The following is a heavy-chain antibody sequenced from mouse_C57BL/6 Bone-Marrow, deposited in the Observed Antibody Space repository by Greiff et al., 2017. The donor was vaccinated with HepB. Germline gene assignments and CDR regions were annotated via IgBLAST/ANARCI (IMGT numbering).Heavy chain of an antibody. CDR1: GYTFTSYW. D-gene: IGHD5-5*01. Sequence: QVQLQQSGAELVKPGASVKLSCKASGYTFTSYWMHWVKQRPGQGLEWIGMIHPNSGSTNYNEKFKSKATLTVDKSSSTAYMQLSSLTSEDSAVYYCARSVLPLYAMDYWGQGTSVTVSS. V-gene: IGHV1-64*01. J-gene: IGHJ4*01. CDR3: ARSVLPLYAMDY. CDR2: IHPNSGST.